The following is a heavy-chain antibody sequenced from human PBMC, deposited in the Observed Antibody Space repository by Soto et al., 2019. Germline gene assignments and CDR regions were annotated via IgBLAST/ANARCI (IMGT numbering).Heavy chain of an antibody. CDR1: GGSFSDYY. J-gene: IGHJ4*02. V-gene: IGHV4-34*01. D-gene: IGHD3-22*01. Sequence: PSETLSLTCAAFGGSFSDYYYSWIRQPPGMGLEWIGETSHSGSTKYNPSLKSRVTISVDTSKNQFSLKLSSVTAADTAVYYCASGRYYGWTLGGQGTLVTVSS. CDR2: TSHSGST. CDR3: ASGRYYGWTL.